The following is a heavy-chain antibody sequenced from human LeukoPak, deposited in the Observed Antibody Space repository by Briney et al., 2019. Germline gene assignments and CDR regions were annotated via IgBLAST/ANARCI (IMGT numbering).Heavy chain of an antibody. CDR2: IYHSGST. Sequence: PSETLSLTCTVSGGSISSYYWSWIRQPPGKGLEWIGYIYHSGSTYYNPPLKSRVTISVDTSKNQFSLKLSSVTAADTAVYYCARVELREYCSGGSCSGYFDYWGQGTLVTVSS. V-gene: IGHV4-59*12. CDR1: GGSISSYY. D-gene: IGHD2-15*01. CDR3: ARVELREYCSGGSCSGYFDY. J-gene: IGHJ4*02.